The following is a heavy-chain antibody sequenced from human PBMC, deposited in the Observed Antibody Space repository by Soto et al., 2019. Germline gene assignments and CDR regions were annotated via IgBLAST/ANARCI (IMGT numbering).Heavy chain of an antibody. CDR2: IIPIFGTA. CDR3: ARVQRDAYYYYGMDV. CDR1: GGTFSSYA. J-gene: IGHJ6*02. V-gene: IGHV1-69*13. Sequence: SVKVSCKASGGTFSSYAISWVRQAPGQGLEWMGGIIPIFGTANYAQKFQGRVTITADESTSTAYMELSSLRSEDTTVYYCARVQRDAYYYYGMDVWGQGTTVTVSS.